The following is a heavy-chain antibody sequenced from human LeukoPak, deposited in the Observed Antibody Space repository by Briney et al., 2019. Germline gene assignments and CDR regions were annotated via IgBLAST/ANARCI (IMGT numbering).Heavy chain of an antibody. D-gene: IGHD2-21*01. Sequence: GGSLRLSCEVSQFTTFSSYAMSWVRQAPGKGLEWVSVIYSGGSTYYADSVKGRFTISRDNSKNTLHLQMNSLRAEDTAVYYCARAIVVDAFDIWGQGTMVTVSS. J-gene: IGHJ3*02. CDR2: IYSGGST. V-gene: IGHV3-53*01. CDR1: QFTTFSSYA. CDR3: ARAIVVDAFDI.